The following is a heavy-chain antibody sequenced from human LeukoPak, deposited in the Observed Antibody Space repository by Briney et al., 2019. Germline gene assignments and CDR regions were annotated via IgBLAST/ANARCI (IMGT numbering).Heavy chain of an antibody. V-gene: IGHV3-11*04. J-gene: IGHJ2*01. CDR2: ISSSGSTK. CDR3: ARHPAYSSGPYWYFDL. Sequence: GGSLRLSCAASGFAVSNNYMSWVRQAPGKGLEWVSYISSSGSTKYYADSVKGRFTISRDNAKNSLYLQMNSLRAEDTAVYYCARHPAYSSGPYWYFDLWGRGTLVTVSS. CDR1: GFAVSNNY. D-gene: IGHD5-18*01.